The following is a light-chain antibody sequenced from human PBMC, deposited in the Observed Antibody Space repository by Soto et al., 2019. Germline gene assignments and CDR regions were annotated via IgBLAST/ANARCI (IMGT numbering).Light chain of an antibody. CDR1: QSISSW. V-gene: IGKV1-5*01. Sequence: DIQMTQSPSTLSASVGDRVTITCRASQSISSWLAWYQQKPGKAPKLLIYDASSLESGVPSRFSGSGSGTEFTLKISSLQPDDFATYYCQQYNSYPLTFGGGTKVDIK. CDR3: QQYNSYPLT. J-gene: IGKJ4*01. CDR2: DAS.